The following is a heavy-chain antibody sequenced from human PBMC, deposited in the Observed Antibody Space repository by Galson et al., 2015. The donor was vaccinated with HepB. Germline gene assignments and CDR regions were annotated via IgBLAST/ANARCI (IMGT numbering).Heavy chain of an antibody. Sequence: SLRLSCAASGFTFSGYVMTWVRQAPGRGLEWVSAISASGGATYYPDSVKGRFTISRDNSKNTLYLQMNSLRVEDTAVYFCAKDEYELLSPDYYFDSWGQGTLVTVSS. CDR1: GFTFSGYV. D-gene: IGHD2-15*01. J-gene: IGHJ4*02. CDR2: ISASGGAT. V-gene: IGHV3-23*01. CDR3: AKDEYELLSPDYYFDS.